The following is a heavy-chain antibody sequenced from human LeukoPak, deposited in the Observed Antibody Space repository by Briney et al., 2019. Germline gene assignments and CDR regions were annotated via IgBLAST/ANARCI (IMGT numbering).Heavy chain of an antibody. J-gene: IGHJ4*02. CDR2: ISYDGSNK. D-gene: IGHD3-22*01. V-gene: IGHV3-30*18. CDR3: AKDQYYYDSSGYFTFDY. Sequence: PGGSLRLSCAASGFTFSSYGMHWVRQAPGKGLEWVAVISYDGSNKYYADSVKGRFTISRDNSKNTLYLQMNSLRAEDTAVYYCAKDQYYYDSSGYFTFDYWGQGTLVTVSS. CDR1: GFTFSSYG.